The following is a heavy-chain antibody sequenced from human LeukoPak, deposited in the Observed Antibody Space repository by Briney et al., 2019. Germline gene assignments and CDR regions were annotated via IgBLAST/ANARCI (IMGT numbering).Heavy chain of an antibody. CDR1: GGSISSGGYY. CDR2: IYYSGST. D-gene: IGHD5-12*01. V-gene: IGHV4-31*03. CDR3: ARNSDYLRAFAY. Sequence: SQTLSLTCTVSGGSISSGGYYWSWIRQHPGKDLEWIGYIYYSGSTYYNPSLKSRVTISVDTSKNQFSLKLSSVTAADTAVYYCARNSDYLRAFAYWGQGPLVTVSS. J-gene: IGHJ4*02.